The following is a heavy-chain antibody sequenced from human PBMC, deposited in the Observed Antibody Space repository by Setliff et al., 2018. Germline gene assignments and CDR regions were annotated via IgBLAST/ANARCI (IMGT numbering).Heavy chain of an antibody. Sequence: SETLSLTCAVSGYSISSGFSWVWIRQSPGKGLEWIGRILFSGDTYYNPSLNSRVTISADTSASTFYMELSSLRSEDTALYSCAASVGGAPYYYGLVVWGQGTTVTVSS. CDR2: ILFSGDT. J-gene: IGHJ6*02. D-gene: IGHD2-15*01. V-gene: IGHV4-38-2*01. CDR1: GYSISSGFS. CDR3: AASVGGAPYYYGLVV.